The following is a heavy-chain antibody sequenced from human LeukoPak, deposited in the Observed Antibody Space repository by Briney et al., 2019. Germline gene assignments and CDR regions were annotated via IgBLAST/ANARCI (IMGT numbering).Heavy chain of an antibody. CDR3: ARDVPTGLE. Sequence: SETLSLTCTVSGGSISSYYWSWIRQPPGKGLEWIGYIYYSGSTNYNPSLKSRVTISVDTSKNQFSLKLSSVTAADTAVYYCARDVPTGLEWGQGTLVTVSS. V-gene: IGHV4-59*01. J-gene: IGHJ4*02. CDR1: GGSISSYY. D-gene: IGHD4-17*01. CDR2: IYYSGST.